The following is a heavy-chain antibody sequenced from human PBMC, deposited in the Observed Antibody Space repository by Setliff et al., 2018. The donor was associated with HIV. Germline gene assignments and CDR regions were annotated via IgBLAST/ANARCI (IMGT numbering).Heavy chain of an antibody. CDR2: IKHDGKT. J-gene: IGHJ4*02. CDR3: AREKEYGSSWYNGYYFDY. V-gene: IGHV4-4*02. D-gene: IGHD2-2*01. Sequence: SETLSLTCAVSGGSISSDNWWTWLRQPPGKGLEWLGEIKHDGKTNYNSSLKGRIVMSVDTSKNQFSLNLISVTVADTAMYYCAREKEYGSSWYNGYYFDYWGQGILVTVSS. CDR1: GGSISSDNW.